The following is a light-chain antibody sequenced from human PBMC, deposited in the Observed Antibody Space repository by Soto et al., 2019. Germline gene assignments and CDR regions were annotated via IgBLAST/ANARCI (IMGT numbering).Light chain of an antibody. CDR2: GAS. Sequence: EILMTQSPGTLSVSPGERATLSCRASQSVSSNLAWYQQKPGQAPMLLIYGASTRATGITARFSGSGSGTEFTLTISSLQSEDFAVYYCQQYNNWPRVFSQGTKLEIK. CDR1: QSVSSN. CDR3: QQYNNWPRV. V-gene: IGKV3-15*01. J-gene: IGKJ2*01.